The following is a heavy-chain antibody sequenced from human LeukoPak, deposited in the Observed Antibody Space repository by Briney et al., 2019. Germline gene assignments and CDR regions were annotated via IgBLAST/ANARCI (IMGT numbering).Heavy chain of an antibody. CDR3: ARGSPFFRPKYSSSQYYMDV. CDR2: IKQDGSEK. Sequence: PGGSLRLSCAASGFTFSSYWMSWVRQAPGKGLEWVANIKQDGSEKYYVDSVKGRFTISRDNAKNSLYLQMNSLRAEDTAVYYCARGSPFFRPKYSSSQYYMDVWGKGTTVTVSS. V-gene: IGHV3-7*01. D-gene: IGHD6-13*01. CDR1: GFTFSSYW. J-gene: IGHJ6*03.